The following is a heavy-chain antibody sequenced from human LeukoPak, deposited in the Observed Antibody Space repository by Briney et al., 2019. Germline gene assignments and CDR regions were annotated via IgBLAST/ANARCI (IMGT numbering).Heavy chain of an antibody. V-gene: IGHV3-66*01. CDR2: IYGGGGT. Sequence: PGGSLRLSCAGSGFTVSTNYMSWVRQAPGKGLEWVSLIYGGGGTYYADSVEGRFTISRDNSKSTLYLQMNSLRAEDTAVYYCARRGELVANAFDIWGQGTMVTVSS. CDR1: GFTVSTNY. J-gene: IGHJ3*02. CDR3: ARRGELVANAFDI. D-gene: IGHD2-21*01.